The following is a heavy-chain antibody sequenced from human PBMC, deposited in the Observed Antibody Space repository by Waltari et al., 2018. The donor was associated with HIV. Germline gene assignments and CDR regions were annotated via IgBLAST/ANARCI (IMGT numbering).Heavy chain of an antibody. D-gene: IGHD6-19*01. Sequence: QVHLVESGGGVVQPGRSLRLSCVAAGFTVSSFAMHWVRQTPGKGLEWVAGIWYDGSNENYADSVKGRFTISRDNSMDTLYLEMMSLRADDTAKYYCAKGGSSGPLDHWGQGTLVTVSP. CDR1: GFTVSSFA. CDR3: AKGGSSGPLDH. V-gene: IGHV3-33*08. J-gene: IGHJ4*02. CDR2: IWYDGSNE.